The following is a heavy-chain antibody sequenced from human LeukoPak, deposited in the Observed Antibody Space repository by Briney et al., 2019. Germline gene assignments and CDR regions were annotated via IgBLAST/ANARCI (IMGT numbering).Heavy chain of an antibody. V-gene: IGHV3-23*01. J-gene: IGHJ4*02. CDR1: GFTFSTYA. D-gene: IGHD3-10*01. CDR2: ISGSGDGGSGGLT. CDR3: AKGFNYYGSGSPFDY. Sequence: GGSLRLSCAASGFTFSTYAMSWVRQAPGKGLEWVSAISGSGDGGSGGLTYYADYVKGRFTISRDNSKNTLYLQMNSLRAEDTAVYYCAKGFNYYGSGSPFDYWGQGTLVTVSS.